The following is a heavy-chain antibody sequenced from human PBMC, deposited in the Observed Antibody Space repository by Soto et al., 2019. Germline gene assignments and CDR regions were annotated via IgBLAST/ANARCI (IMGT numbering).Heavy chain of an antibody. Sequence: SETLSLTCAVYGGSFSGYYWSWIRQPPGKGLEWIGEINHSGSTNYNPSLKSRVTISVDTSKNQFSLKLSSVTAADTAVYYCARGLVRGILRFDYWGQGTLVTVPS. D-gene: IGHD3-10*01. J-gene: IGHJ4*02. CDR3: ARGLVRGILRFDY. CDR1: GGSFSGYY. CDR2: INHSGST. V-gene: IGHV4-34*01.